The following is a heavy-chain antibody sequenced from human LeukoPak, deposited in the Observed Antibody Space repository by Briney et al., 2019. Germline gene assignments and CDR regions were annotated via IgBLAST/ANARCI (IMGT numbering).Heavy chain of an antibody. J-gene: IGHJ4*02. D-gene: IGHD1-26*01. CDR2: FSSNGGST. CDR3: VKGHLVWELGDYFDY. Sequence: GRSLRLSCAASGFTFSSYAMHWVRQAPGKGLEYVSAFSSNGGSTYYADSVKGRFTISRDNSKNTLYLQMSSLRAEDTAVYYCVKGHLVWELGDYFDYWGQGTLVTVSS. V-gene: IGHV3-64D*09. CDR1: GFTFSSYA.